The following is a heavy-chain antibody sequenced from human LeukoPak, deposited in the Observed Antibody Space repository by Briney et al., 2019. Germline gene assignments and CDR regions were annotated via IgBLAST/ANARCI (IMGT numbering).Heavy chain of an antibody. V-gene: IGHV1-2*06. Sequence: GASVKVSCKASGYTFTGYYMHWVRQAPGQGLEWMGRINPNSGGTNYAQKFQGRVTMTRDTSISTAYMELSRLRSDDTAVCYCARVGSRGGWLGGDYWGQGTLVTVSS. D-gene: IGHD6-19*01. J-gene: IGHJ4*02. CDR3: ARVGSRGGWLGGDY. CDR2: INPNSGGT. CDR1: GYTFTGYY.